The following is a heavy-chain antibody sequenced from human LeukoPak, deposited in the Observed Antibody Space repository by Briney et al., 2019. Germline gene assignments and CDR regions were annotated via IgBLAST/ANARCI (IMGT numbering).Heavy chain of an antibody. D-gene: IGHD2-15*01. J-gene: IGHJ5*02. CDR1: GYSFTNYW. CDR2: IYPGDSDT. Sequence: GESLKISCKGSGYSFTNYWIGWVRQMPGKGLEWMGIIYPGDSDTRYSPSFQGQVTISADKSIRTAYLQWGSLKASDAAMYYCARSQGYCSGGSCLQGDWFDPWGQGTLVTVSS. V-gene: IGHV5-51*01. CDR3: ARSQGYCSGGSCLQGDWFDP.